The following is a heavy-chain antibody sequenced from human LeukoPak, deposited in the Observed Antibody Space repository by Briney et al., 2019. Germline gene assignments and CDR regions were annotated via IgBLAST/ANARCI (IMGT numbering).Heavy chain of an antibody. D-gene: IGHD1-14*01. CDR3: ANEWPTTGNPPLRFDY. CDR2: IYYSGST. Sequence: SETLSLTCTVSGGSISRSSYFWGWIRQPPGKGLEWIGSIYYSGSTYYNPSLKSRVTISVDTSKNQFSLKLSSVTAADTGVYYCANEWPTTGNPPLRFDYWGQGTLVTVSS. V-gene: IGHV4-39*01. J-gene: IGHJ4*02. CDR1: GGSISRSSYF.